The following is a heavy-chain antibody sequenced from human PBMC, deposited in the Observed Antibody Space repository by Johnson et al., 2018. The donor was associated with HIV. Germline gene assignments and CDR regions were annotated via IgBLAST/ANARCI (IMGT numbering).Heavy chain of an antibody. CDR3: TTDRRSGSYWLGTFDI. CDR1: GFTFDDYG. CDR2: IKSKTDGGTT. Sequence: VQLVESGGGVVRPGGSLRLSCAASGFTFDDYGMSWVRQAPGKGLEWVGRIKSKTDGGTTDYAAPVKGRFTISRDDSKNTLYLQMNSLKTEDTAVYYCTTDRRSGSYWLGTFDIWGQGTMVTVSS. D-gene: IGHD1-26*01. J-gene: IGHJ3*02. V-gene: IGHV3-15*01.